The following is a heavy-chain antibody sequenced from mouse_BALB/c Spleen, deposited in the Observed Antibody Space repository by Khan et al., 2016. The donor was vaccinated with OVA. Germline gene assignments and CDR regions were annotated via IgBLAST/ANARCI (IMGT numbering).Heavy chain of an antibody. V-gene: IGHV1S41*01. Sequence: DLVKPGASVKLSCKASGYTFTSYWINWIKQRPGQGLEWIGRIAPGSGSSSYTEMFKGKATLTLDTSSSTAYIPLSRLSSEDAAVYFCAIENHYGITCYAIDYWGQGTSFTFSS. CDR2: IAPGSGSS. D-gene: IGHD1-1*01. CDR3: AIENHYGITCYAIDY. J-gene: IGHJ4*01. CDR1: GYTFTSYW.